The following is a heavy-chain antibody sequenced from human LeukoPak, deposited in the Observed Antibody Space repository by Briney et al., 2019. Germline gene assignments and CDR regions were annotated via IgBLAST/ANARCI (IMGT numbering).Heavy chain of an antibody. J-gene: IGHJ4*02. CDR2: ISYDGSNK. CDR3: AKEIDYGDYRGPDY. V-gene: IGHV3-30*18. Sequence: EGSLRLSCAASGFTFSSYGMHWVRQAPGKGLEWVAVISYDGSNKYYADSVKGRFTISRDNSKNTLYLQMNRLRAEDTAVYYCAKEIDYGDYRGPDYWGQGTLVTVSS. CDR1: GFTFSSYG. D-gene: IGHD4-17*01.